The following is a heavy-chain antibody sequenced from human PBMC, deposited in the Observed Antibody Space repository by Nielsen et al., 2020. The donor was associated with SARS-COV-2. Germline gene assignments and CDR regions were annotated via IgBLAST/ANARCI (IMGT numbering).Heavy chain of an antibody. D-gene: IGHD4-17*01. J-gene: IGHJ4*02. CDR1: GGSISSYY. CDR3: ARADFADYGDYPNFDY. CDR2: IYYSGST. V-gene: IGHV4-59*12. Sequence: SETLSLTCTVSGGSISSYYWSWIRQPPGKGLEWIGYIYYSGSTNYNPSLKSLVTISVDTSKNQFSLKLSSVTAADTAVYYCARADFADYGDYPNFDYWGQGTLVTVSS.